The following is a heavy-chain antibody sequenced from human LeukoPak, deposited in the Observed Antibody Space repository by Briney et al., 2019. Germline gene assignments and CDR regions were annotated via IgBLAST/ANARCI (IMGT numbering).Heavy chain of an antibody. J-gene: IGHJ3*02. CDR1: GFTFSTYW. CDR3: ARESYCSGGSCYSGRAFDI. D-gene: IGHD2-15*01. CDR2: LKTDGSNT. Sequence: GGSLRLSCAASGFTFSTYWMHWVRQAPGKGLVWVSRLKTDGSNTFYADSVEGRFTISRDNAKNTLYLQMNSLRAEDTAVYYCARESYCSGGSCYSGRAFDIWGQGTMVTVSS. V-gene: IGHV3-74*01.